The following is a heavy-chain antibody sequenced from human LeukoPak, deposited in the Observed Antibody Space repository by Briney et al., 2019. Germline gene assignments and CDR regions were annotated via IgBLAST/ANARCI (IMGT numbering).Heavy chain of an antibody. CDR2: IYSGGST. CDR1: GFTVSGNY. J-gene: IGHJ6*02. CDR3: ARGEAGSFYYYYGMDV. Sequence: GGSLRLSCAASGFTVSGNYMSWVRQAPGKGLEWVSVIYSGGSTYYADSVKGRFTISRDNSKNTLYLQMNSLRAEDTAVYYCARGEAGSFYYYYGMDVWGQGTTVTVSS. V-gene: IGHV3-53*01. D-gene: IGHD6-13*01.